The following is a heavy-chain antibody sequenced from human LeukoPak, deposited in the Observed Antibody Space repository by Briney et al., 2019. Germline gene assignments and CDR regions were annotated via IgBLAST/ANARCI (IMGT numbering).Heavy chain of an antibody. V-gene: IGHV1-3*01. CDR2: INAGNGNT. CDR1: GYTFTSYA. Sequence: ASVKVSCKASGYTFTSYAMHWVRQAPGQRLEWMGWINAGNGNTKHSQKFQGRVTITRDTSASTAYMELSSLRSEDTAVYYCAREATYYYDSSGYFDYWGQGTLVTVSS. CDR3: AREATYYYDSSGYFDY. J-gene: IGHJ4*02. D-gene: IGHD3-22*01.